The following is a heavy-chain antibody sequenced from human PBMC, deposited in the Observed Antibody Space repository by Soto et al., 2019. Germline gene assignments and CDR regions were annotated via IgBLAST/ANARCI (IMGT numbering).Heavy chain of an antibody. D-gene: IGHD3-22*01. CDR3: ARVFHDSGGYYYDY. CDR1: GFTFSSFP. V-gene: IGHV3-64*02. CDR2: ISRDGDTT. Sequence: GGSLRLSCAASGFTFSSFPMHWVRQAPGKGLEYVSAISRDGDTTFYADSVRDRFTISRDNSKNILYLQMGSLRADDMAVYYCARVFHDSGGYYYDYWGQGTLVTVSS. J-gene: IGHJ4*02.